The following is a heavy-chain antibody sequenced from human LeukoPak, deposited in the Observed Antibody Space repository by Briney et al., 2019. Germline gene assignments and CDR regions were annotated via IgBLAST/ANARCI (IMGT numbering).Heavy chain of an antibody. J-gene: IGHJ5*02. Sequence: PSETLSLTCTVSGGSISSSSYYWGWIRQPAGKGLEWIGRIYTSGSTNYNPSLKSRVTISVDTSKNQFSLKLSSVTAADTAVYYCARDYYGSGSYSTSYNWFDPWGQGTLVTVSS. CDR1: GGSISSSSYY. D-gene: IGHD3-10*01. CDR3: ARDYYGSGSYSTSYNWFDP. CDR2: IYTSGST. V-gene: IGHV4-61*02.